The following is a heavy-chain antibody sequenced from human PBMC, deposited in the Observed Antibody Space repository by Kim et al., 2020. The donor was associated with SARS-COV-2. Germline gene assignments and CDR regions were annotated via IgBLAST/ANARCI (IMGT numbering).Heavy chain of an antibody. D-gene: IGHD3-22*01. V-gene: IGHV3-23*01. CDR3: AKDHPSSGWPTFEN. J-gene: IGHJ4*02. CDR1: GFTISRYA. CDR2: ITNNNGKT. Sequence: GGSLRLSCAASGFTISRYAMNWVRQAPGKGLEWVCAITNNNGKTYYADSVKGRFTISRDSYTNTLYLQMNNLRADDTALYYCAKDHPSSGWPTFENWSQGTLVTVSS.